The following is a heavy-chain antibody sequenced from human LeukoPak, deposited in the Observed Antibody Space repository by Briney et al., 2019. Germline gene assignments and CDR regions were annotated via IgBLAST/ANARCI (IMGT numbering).Heavy chain of an antibody. J-gene: IGHJ4*02. V-gene: IGHV3-23*01. CDR2: IIGSGGST. CDR3: AKGRSGSYSPTWDY. Sequence: GGSLRLSCAASGFTFSSYAMSWVRQAPGKGLEWVSAIIGSGGSTYYVDSVKGRFTISRENSKNTLYLQLNSLRADDTAVYYCAKGRSGSYSPTWDYWGQGTLVTVSS. CDR1: GFTFSSYA. D-gene: IGHD1-26*01.